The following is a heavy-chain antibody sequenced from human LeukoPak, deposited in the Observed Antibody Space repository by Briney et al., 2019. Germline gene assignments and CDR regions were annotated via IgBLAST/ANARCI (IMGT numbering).Heavy chain of an antibody. Sequence: TSVKVSCKASGFTFTSSAMQWVRQARGQRLEWIAWIFVVRVNTNYAQKFQERVTITRDMSTSTAYMELSSLRSEDTAVYYCAAEDYYDSSGRDFDIWGQGTMVTVSS. D-gene: IGHD3-22*01. CDR3: AAEDYYDSSGRDFDI. V-gene: IGHV1-58*02. CDR1: GFTFTSSA. CDR2: IFVVRVNT. J-gene: IGHJ3*02.